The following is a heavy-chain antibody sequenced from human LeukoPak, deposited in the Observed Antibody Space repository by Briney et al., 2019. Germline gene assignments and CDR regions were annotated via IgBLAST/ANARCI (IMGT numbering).Heavy chain of an antibody. CDR2: IYHSGST. Sequence: SGTLSLTCAVSGGSISSSNWWSWVRQPPGKGLEWIGEIYHSGSTNYNPSLKSRVTISVDKSKNQFSLKLSSVTAADTAVYYCASIRGIAAADSENWFDPWGQGTLVTVSS. V-gene: IGHV4-4*02. J-gene: IGHJ5*02. CDR1: GGSISSSNW. D-gene: IGHD6-13*01. CDR3: ASIRGIAAADSENWFDP.